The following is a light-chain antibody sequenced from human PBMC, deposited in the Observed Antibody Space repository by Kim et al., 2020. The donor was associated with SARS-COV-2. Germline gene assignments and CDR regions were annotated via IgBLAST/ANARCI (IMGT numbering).Light chain of an antibody. Sequence: AGKTARITCGGNNIGSKSVHLYQQKPGQAPVLVIYYYRDRPSGIPERFSGSNSGNTATLTISRVEAGDEADYYCQVWDSSSDHWVFGGGTQLTVL. CDR3: QVWDSSSDHWV. CDR1: NIGSKS. V-gene: IGLV3-21*04. J-gene: IGLJ3*02. CDR2: YYR.